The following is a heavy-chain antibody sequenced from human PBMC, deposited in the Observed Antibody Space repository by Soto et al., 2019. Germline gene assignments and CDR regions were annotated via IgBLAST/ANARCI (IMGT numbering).Heavy chain of an antibody. Sequence: PSETLSLTCTVSGGSISSYYWSWIRQPPGKGLEWIGYIYYSGSTNYNPSLKSRVTISVDTSKNQFPLKLSSVTAADTAVYYCARNDGPYSGYESWGQGTLVTVSS. V-gene: IGHV4-59*01. D-gene: IGHD5-12*01. CDR3: ARNDGPYSGYES. CDR1: GGSISSYY. CDR2: IYYSGST. J-gene: IGHJ4*02.